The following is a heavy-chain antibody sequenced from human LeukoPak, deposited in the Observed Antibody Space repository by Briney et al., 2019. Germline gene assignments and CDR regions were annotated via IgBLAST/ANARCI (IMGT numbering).Heavy chain of an antibody. CDR2: INESGST. D-gene: IGHD6-13*01. CDR1: GGSFSGCF. Sequence: SETLSLTCAVFGGSFSGCFWSWIRQPPGKGLEWIGEINESGSTNYNPSLKSRVTISIDTSKNHFSLKLSSVTAADTAVYYCARDSSSWEPKYYFDYWGQGTLVTVSS. CDR3: ARDSSSWEPKYYFDY. J-gene: IGHJ4*02. V-gene: IGHV4-34*01.